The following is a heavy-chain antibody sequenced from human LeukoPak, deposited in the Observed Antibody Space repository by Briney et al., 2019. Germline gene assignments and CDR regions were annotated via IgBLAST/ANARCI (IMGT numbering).Heavy chain of an antibody. CDR2: ISGSGGST. J-gene: IGHJ4*02. D-gene: IGHD1-20*01. CDR3: ARDNFGFDY. V-gene: IGHV3-23*01. Sequence: GGSLRLSCAASEFTFSNYAMNWVRQAPGKGLEWVSGISGSGGSTYYADSVKGRFTISRDNSKSTLYLQMNSLRAEDTAVFYCARDNFGFDYWGQGTLVTVSS. CDR1: EFTFSNYA.